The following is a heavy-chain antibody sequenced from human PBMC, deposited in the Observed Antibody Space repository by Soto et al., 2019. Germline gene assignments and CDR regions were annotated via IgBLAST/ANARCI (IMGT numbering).Heavy chain of an antibody. J-gene: IGHJ6*02. CDR3: AGDKERQRLGGNYYYAMDV. CDR2: IIPIFRTP. V-gene: IGHV1-69*12. CDR1: GGTFNTFA. D-gene: IGHD5-12*01. Sequence: QVQLVQSGAEVKKPGSSVKVSCKASGGTFNTFAISWVRQAPGQGFEWLGGIIPIFRTPDYAQKFQDRVTIIADEAASTGSMELSSLRSDDTAVYYCAGDKERQRLGGNYYYAMDVWGQGTTVTVSS.